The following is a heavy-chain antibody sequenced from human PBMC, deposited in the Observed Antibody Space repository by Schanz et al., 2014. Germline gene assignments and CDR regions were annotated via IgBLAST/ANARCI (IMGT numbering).Heavy chain of an antibody. CDR2: IIPNLGSA. V-gene: IGHV1-69*04. CDR3: ARGNTIFGVVILGWLDP. CDR1: GGTFSSFA. Sequence: QVQLVQSGAEVKKPGSSVKVSCKASGGTFSSFAIFWVRQAPGQGLEWMGTIIPNLGSANYAQKFQGRVTITADKSTSTVYMELSSLRSEDTAIYYCARGNTIFGVVILGWLDPWGQGTLVTVSS. D-gene: IGHD3-3*01. J-gene: IGHJ5*02.